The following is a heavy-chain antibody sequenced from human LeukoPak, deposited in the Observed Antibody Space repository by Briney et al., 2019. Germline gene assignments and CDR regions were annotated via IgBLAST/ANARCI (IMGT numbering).Heavy chain of an antibody. Sequence: ASVKVSCKASGYTFTGYYMHWVRQAPGQGLEWMGWINPNSGGTNYAQKFQGRVTMTRDTSISTAYMELRSLRSDDTAVYYCARLEWELNGNNWFDPWGQGTLVTVSS. D-gene: IGHD1-26*01. CDR2: INPNSGGT. J-gene: IGHJ5*02. CDR1: GYTFTGYY. V-gene: IGHV1-2*02. CDR3: ARLEWELNGNNWFDP.